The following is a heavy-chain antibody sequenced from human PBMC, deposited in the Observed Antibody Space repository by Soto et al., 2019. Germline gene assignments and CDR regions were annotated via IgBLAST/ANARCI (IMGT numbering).Heavy chain of an antibody. D-gene: IGHD2-8*01. CDR3: TTWRRRKSCNNVSGYGAGDY. V-gene: IGHV3-15*02. CDR1: GFTFNSAW. CDR2: IKSGTDGGRV. J-gene: IGHJ4*02. Sequence: EVPLVESGGALVKPGGSLTLSCAASGFTFNSAWMTWVRQAPGKGLEWVGGIKSGTDGGRVETAAPVKGRVTISIDDSKNTSYKQINSLKNKDTADDYSTTWRRRKSCNNVSGYGAGDYWGQGTLVTVSS.